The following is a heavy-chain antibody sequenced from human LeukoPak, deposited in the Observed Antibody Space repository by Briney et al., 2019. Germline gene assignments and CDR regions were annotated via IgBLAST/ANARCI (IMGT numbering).Heavy chain of an antibody. CDR1: GGSISSGGYS. CDR3: ARSPDYYDSSGYFFDY. Sequence: PSQTLSLTCAVSGGSISSGGYSWSWIRQPPGKGLEWIGYIYHSGSTYYNPSLKSRVTISVDRSKNQFSLKLSSVTAADTAVYYCARSPDYYDSSGYFFDYWGQGTLVIVSS. J-gene: IGHJ4*02. V-gene: IGHV4-30-2*01. D-gene: IGHD3-22*01. CDR2: IYHSGST.